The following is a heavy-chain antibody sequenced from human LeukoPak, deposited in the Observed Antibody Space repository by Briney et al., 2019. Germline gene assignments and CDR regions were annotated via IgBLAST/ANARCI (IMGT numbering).Heavy chain of an antibody. Sequence: ASVKVSCKASGYTFTGYYMHWVRQAPGQGLEWMGWINPNSGGTNYAQKFQGRVTMTRDTSISTAYMELSRLRSDDTAVYYCARGERRDDYVRGKGFDPWGQGTLVTVSS. V-gene: IGHV1-2*02. CDR3: ARGERRDDYVRGKGFDP. CDR1: GYTFTGYY. CDR2: INPNSGGT. J-gene: IGHJ5*02. D-gene: IGHD3-16*01.